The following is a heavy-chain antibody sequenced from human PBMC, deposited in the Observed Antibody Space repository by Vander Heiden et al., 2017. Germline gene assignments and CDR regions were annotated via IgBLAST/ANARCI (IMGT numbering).Heavy chain of an antibody. Sequence: QVQLVESGGGVVQPGRSLRLSCEASGFTFSSYGMHWVRQAPGKGLEWVAVISYDGSNKYYADSVKGRFTISRDNSKNTLYLQMNSLRAEDTAVYYCAKVRLEWLLYNWFDPWGQGTLVTVSS. CDR1: GFTFSSYG. D-gene: IGHD3-3*01. V-gene: IGHV3-30*18. J-gene: IGHJ5*02. CDR2: ISYDGSNK. CDR3: AKVRLEWLLYNWFDP.